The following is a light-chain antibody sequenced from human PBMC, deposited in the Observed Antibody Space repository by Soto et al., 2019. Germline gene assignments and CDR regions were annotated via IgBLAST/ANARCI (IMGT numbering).Light chain of an antibody. CDR1: SSDVGGYNY. V-gene: IGLV2-14*01. Sequence: QSALTQPASVSGSPGQSITISCTGTSSDVGGYNYVSWYQQHPAKVPNLMIYHVSNRPSGVSDRFSGSQSGNTASLTISGLQAEDEGDYYCYSYTTSSTYVFGTGTKLTVL. CDR3: YSYTTSSTYV. CDR2: HVS. J-gene: IGLJ1*01.